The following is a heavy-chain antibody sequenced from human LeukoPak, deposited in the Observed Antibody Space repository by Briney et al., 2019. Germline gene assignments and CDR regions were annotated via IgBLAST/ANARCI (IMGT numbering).Heavy chain of an antibody. Sequence: GGSLRLSCAASGFTFSSYSMNWVRQAPGKGLEWVSSISSSSSYIYYADSVKGRFTISRDNAKNSLYLQMSSLRAEDTAVYYCARHSGSYRYFDYWGQGTLVTVSS. CDR3: ARHSGSYRYFDY. D-gene: IGHD1-26*01. V-gene: IGHV3-21*01. CDR1: GFTFSSYS. J-gene: IGHJ4*02. CDR2: ISSSSSYI.